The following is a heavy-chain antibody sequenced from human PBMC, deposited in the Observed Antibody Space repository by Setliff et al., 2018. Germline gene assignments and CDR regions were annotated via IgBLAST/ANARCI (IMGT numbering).Heavy chain of an antibody. CDR3: ARGRGPDIVVTIPGDY. D-gene: IGHD2-15*01. CDR2: INPNSGDT. V-gene: IGHV1-2*02. J-gene: IGHJ4*02. CDR1: GNRFTDYF. Sequence: EASVKVSCKASGNRFTDYFLHWVRQAPGQGLEWMGWINPNSGDTHSAQKFQGRVTMTRDTSINTAYMELNSLTSDDTAVYYCARGRGPDIVVTIPGDYWGQGTQVTVSS.